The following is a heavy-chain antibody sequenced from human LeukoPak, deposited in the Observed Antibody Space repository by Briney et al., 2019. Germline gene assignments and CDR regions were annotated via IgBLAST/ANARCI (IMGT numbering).Heavy chain of an antibody. CDR3: ARDKTGAPYYYYMDD. D-gene: IGHD7-27*01. V-gene: IGHV1-46*01. CDR1: GYTFTSYY. Sequence: GASVKVSCKASGYTFTSYYMHWVRQAPGQGLEWMGIINPSGGSTSYAQKFQGRVTMTRDTSTSTVYMELSSLRSEDTAVYYCARDKTGAPYYYYMDDWGKGTTVTISS. CDR2: INPSGGST. J-gene: IGHJ6*03.